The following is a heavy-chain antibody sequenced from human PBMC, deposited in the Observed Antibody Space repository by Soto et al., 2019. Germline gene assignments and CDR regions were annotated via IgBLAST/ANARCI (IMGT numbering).Heavy chain of an antibody. Sequence: SETLSLTCTVSGGSISSYYWSWIRQPPGKGLEWIGYIYYSGSTNYNPSLKGRVTISVDTSKNQFSLKLSSVTAADTAVYYCARSSGYYYDSSGYYSNWFDPWGQGTLVTVSS. V-gene: IGHV4-59*01. CDR3: ARSSGYYYDSSGYYSNWFDP. J-gene: IGHJ5*02. CDR2: IYYSGST. D-gene: IGHD3-22*01. CDR1: GGSISSYY.